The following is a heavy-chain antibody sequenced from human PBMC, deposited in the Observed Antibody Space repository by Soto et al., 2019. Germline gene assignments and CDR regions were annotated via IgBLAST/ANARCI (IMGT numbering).Heavy chain of an antibody. CDR1: GGSISGTTYY. CDR2: VYFDGST. Sequence: QLQLQESGPGLVKPSETLSLTCIVSGGSISGTTYYWAWIRQPPGKGLEWIGRVYFDGSTYYNPSLKSRVTISVDTSMNHCPLRLTSVTAADTALYYCARGGISRIYQLPPFDPWGQGTLVTVSS. D-gene: IGHD2-2*01. J-gene: IGHJ5*02. CDR3: ARGGISRIYQLPPFDP. V-gene: IGHV4-39*02.